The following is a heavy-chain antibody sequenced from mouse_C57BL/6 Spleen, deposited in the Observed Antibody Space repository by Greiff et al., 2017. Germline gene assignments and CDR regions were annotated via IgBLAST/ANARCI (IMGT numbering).Heavy chain of an antibody. CDR1: GYSITSGYY. Sequence: EVKLVESGPGLVKPSQSLSLTCSVTGYSITSGYYWNWIRQFPGNKLEWMGYISYDGSNNYNPSLKNRISITRDTSKNQFFLKLNSVTTEDTATYYCAREGFRGYFDVWGTGTTVTVSS. D-gene: IGHD3-3*01. CDR3: AREGFRGYFDV. CDR2: ISYDGSN. V-gene: IGHV3-6*01. J-gene: IGHJ1*03.